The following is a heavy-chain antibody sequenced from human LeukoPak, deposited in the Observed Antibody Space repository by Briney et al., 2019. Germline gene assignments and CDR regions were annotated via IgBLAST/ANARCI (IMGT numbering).Heavy chain of an antibody. V-gene: IGHV3-21*01. CDR2: ISSSSSYI. CDR1: GFTFSSYS. Sequence: GGSLRLSCAASGFTFSSYSMNWVRQAPGKGLEWVSSISSSSSYIYYADSVKGRFTISRDNAKNSLYLQMNSLRAEDTAVYYCARFIAAPYYFDYWGRGTLVTVSS. D-gene: IGHD6-13*01. J-gene: IGHJ4*02. CDR3: ARFIAAPYYFDY.